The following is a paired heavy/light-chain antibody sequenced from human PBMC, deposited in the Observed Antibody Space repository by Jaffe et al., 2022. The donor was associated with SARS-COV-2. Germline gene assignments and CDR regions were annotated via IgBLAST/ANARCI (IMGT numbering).Light chain of an antibody. CDR3: QQHNSYPT. V-gene: IGKV1-5*03. CDR1: QNINTW. Sequence: DIQMTQSPSTLSASIGDRVTITCRASQNINTWLAWYQQKPGKAPNLLIYKASTLEGGVPSRFSGSGSGTEFTLTISSLQPDDFATYYCQQHNSYPTFGQGTKVEIK. CDR2: KAS. J-gene: IGKJ1*01.
Heavy chain of an antibody. V-gene: IGHV4-31*03. CDR2: IYYSGNT. CDR3: ARGNGYGDYSPSNYFDY. Sequence: QVQLQESGPGLVKPSQTLSLTCTVSGASISSDGYDWSWIRQHPGKGLEWIGYIYYSGNTYYNPSLKSRVSISVDTSKNHFSLKLSSVTAADTAVYYCARGNGYGDYSPSNYFDYWGQGTLVAVSS. J-gene: IGHJ4*02. D-gene: IGHD4-17*01. CDR1: GASISSDGYD.